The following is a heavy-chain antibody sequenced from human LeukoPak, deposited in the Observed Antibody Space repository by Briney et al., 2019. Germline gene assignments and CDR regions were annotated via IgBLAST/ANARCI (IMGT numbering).Heavy chain of an antibody. CDR2: IRSRDRTI. J-gene: IGHJ3*02. CDR1: GFSFSTYN. D-gene: IGHD5-12*01. Sequence: PGGSLRLSCEAPGFSFSTYNMNWVRQAPGKGLEWVSYIRSRDRTIYYADSMKGRFTISRDNAKNSLYLQMNSLRAEDTAVYYCARDLRPYSGYDNLAFDIWGQGTMVTVSS. CDR3: ARDLRPYSGYDNLAFDI. V-gene: IGHV3-48*04.